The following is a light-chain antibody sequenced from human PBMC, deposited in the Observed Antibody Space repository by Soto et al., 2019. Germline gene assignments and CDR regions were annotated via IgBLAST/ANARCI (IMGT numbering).Light chain of an antibody. V-gene: IGKV1-39*01. CDR3: QQSYYTSLT. CDR2: AAS. Sequence: DIQMTQSRASLSTSVGGRVTITCRASQSISTYLNWYQQRPGKAPKLLIYAASSLQSGVPSRFGGSGSGTDFTLTISSLQPEDFATYYCQQSYYTSLTFGGGTKVEIK. J-gene: IGKJ4*01. CDR1: QSISTY.